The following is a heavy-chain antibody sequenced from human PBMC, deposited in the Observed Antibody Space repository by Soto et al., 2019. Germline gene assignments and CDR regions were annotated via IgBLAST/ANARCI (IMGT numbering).Heavy chain of an antibody. V-gene: IGHV3-7*01. CDR3: ASDTYYYASGSYYX. CDR1: GFTFSSYW. Sequence: PGGSLRLSCAASGFTFSSYWMSWVRQAPGKGLEWVSNINQDGSEKYYVYSVKGRFTISRDNAKNSLYLQMNSLRAEETAVYYCASDTYYYASGSYYXWGQGTLFTASX. D-gene: IGHD3-10*01. J-gene: IGHJ4*02. CDR2: INQDGSEK.